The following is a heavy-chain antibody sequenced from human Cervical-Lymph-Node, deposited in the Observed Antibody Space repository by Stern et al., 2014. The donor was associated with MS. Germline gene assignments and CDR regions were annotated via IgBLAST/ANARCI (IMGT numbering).Heavy chain of an antibody. J-gene: IGHJ6*02. Sequence: VQLVESGAEVKKPGSSVKVSCKASGYTLSSYAISWVRQAPGQGLQWMGGISTISGKANYAQKFQGRVKLISDASISTAYMELSSLRSEDEAVYYCASSYSGWDNPYHFYGMDVWGQGTTVTVSS. CDR2: ISTISGKA. CDR3: ASSYSGWDNPYHFYGMDV. CDR1: GYTLSSYA. D-gene: IGHD6-19*01. V-gene: IGHV1-69*01.